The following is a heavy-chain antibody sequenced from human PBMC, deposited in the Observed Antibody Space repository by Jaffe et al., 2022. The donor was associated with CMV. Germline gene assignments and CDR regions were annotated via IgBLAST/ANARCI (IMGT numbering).Heavy chain of an antibody. J-gene: IGHJ4*02. V-gene: IGHV4-31*02. CDR2: IYYSGAT. CDR1: GGSISSGGHY. Sequence: QVQLQESGPGLVKPSQILSLTCTVSGGSISSGGHYWSWIRQHPGKGLEWIGYIYYSGATYYNPSLKSRVTMSLDTSKNQFSLRLSSVTAADTAVYYCARERGGSVVVRDFDYWGQGTLVTVSS. D-gene: IGHD3-22*01. CDR3: ARERGGSVVVRDFDY.